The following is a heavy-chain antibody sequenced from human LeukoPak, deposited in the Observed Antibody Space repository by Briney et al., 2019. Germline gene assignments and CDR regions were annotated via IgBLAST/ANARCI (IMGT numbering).Heavy chain of an antibody. J-gene: IGHJ4*02. D-gene: IGHD6-13*01. CDR2: IKSKTDGGTT. Sequence: GGSLRLSCAASGFTFSNAWMNWVRQAPGKGLEWVGRIKSKTDGGTTDYAAPVKGRFTISRDDSKNTLYLQMNSLKTKDTAVYYCTTAGSSWYVPLRFDYWGQGTLVTVSS. V-gene: IGHV3-15*01. CDR3: TTAGSSWYVPLRFDY. CDR1: GFTFSNAW.